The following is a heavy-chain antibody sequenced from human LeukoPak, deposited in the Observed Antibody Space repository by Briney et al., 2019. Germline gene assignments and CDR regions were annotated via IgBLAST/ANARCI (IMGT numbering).Heavy chain of an antibody. D-gene: IGHD1-26*01. CDR3: TRGRILRRFDP. CDR2: INHSGSI. J-gene: IGHJ5*02. CDR1: GGSFSGCY. V-gene: IGHV4-34*01. Sequence: SETLCLTCAVSGGSFSGCYWSWIRQPPGKGLEWIGEINHSGSINYNPSLKSRVTISVDTSKNQFSLKLSSVTAADTAVYYCTRGRILRRFDPWGQGTLVTVSS.